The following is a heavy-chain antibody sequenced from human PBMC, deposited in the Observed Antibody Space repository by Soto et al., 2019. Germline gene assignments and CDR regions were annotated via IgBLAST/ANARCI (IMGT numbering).Heavy chain of an antibody. Sequence: GGSLRLSCAASGFTFSSNAMTWVRQAPGKGLEWVSAISGSDGSTYYADSGKGRFTISRDNSKNTLYLQMNSLRAEDTAVYYCAKVHIQLWVRGAIDHWGQGTLVTVSS. CDR2: ISGSDGST. V-gene: IGHV3-23*01. D-gene: IGHD5-18*01. CDR1: GFTFSSNA. J-gene: IGHJ4*02. CDR3: AKVHIQLWVRGAIDH.